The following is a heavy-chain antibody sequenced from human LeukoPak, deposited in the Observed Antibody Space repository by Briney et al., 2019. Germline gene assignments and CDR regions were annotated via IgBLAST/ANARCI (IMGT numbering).Heavy chain of an antibody. Sequence: SETLSLTCAVSGESISNHIYYWDWIRQTPGKGLEWIGAVYYTGNAYYNPSLKSRVTISVDTSDNRFSLHLSSVNAADTAIYYCARLRALSGHRGAFDIWGQGTLVTVSS. D-gene: IGHD5/OR15-5a*01. J-gene: IGHJ3*02. CDR1: GESISNHIYY. CDR3: ARLRALSGHRGAFDI. CDR2: VYYTGNA. V-gene: IGHV4-39*01.